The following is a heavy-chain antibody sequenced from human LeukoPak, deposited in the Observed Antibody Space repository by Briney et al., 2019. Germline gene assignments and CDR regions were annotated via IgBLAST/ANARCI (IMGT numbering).Heavy chain of an antibody. Sequence: PGGSLRLSCAASGFTFSSYGMHWVRQAPGKGLEWVAFIRYDGSNKYYADSVKGRFTIPRDNSKNTLYLQMNSLRAEDTAVYYCTGVRGVIYYFDYWGQGTLVTVSS. V-gene: IGHV3-30*02. CDR1: GFTFSSYG. J-gene: IGHJ4*02. CDR2: IRYDGSNK. CDR3: TGVRGVIYYFDY. D-gene: IGHD3-10*01.